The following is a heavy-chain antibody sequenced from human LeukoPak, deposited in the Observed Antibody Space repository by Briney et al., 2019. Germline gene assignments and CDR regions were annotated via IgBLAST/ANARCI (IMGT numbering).Heavy chain of an antibody. Sequence: GSLRLSCAASGFTFSSYAMSWVRQAPGKGLEWVSAISGSGGSTYYADSVKGRFTISRDNSKNTLYLQMNSLRAEDTAVYYCAKWATVGTVTSYYYYYYGMDVWGQGTTVTVSS. CDR3: AKWATVGTVTSYYYYYYGMDV. D-gene: IGHD4-11*01. J-gene: IGHJ6*02. CDR2: ISGSGGST. CDR1: GFTFSSYA. V-gene: IGHV3-23*01.